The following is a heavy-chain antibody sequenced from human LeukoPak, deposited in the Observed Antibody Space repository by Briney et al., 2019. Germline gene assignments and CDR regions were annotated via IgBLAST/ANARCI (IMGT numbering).Heavy chain of an antibody. Sequence: ASVKVSCKASGYTCTSYGISWVRQAPGQGLEWMGWISAYNGNTNYAQKLQGRVTMTTDTSTSTAYMELRSLRSDDTAVYYCARGLRYYGSGSFSDNWGQGTLVTVSS. D-gene: IGHD3-10*01. J-gene: IGHJ4*02. V-gene: IGHV1-18*01. CDR1: GYTCTSYG. CDR3: ARGLRYYGSGSFSDN. CDR2: ISAYNGNT.